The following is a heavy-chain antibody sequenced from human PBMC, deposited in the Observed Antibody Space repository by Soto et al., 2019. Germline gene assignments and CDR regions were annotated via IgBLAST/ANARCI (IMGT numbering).Heavy chain of an antibody. D-gene: IGHD6-6*01. CDR3: AGDREQLGGGGFDY. V-gene: IGHV3-30-3*01. CDR1: GFTFSSYA. J-gene: IGHJ4*02. CDR2: ISYDGSNK. Sequence: QVQLVESGGGVVQPGRSLRLSCAASGFTFSSYAMHWVRQAPGKGLEWVAVISYDGSNKYYADSVKGRFTISRDNSKNTLYLQMNSMRAEDTAVYYCAGDREQLGGGGFDYWGRGTLVTVSS.